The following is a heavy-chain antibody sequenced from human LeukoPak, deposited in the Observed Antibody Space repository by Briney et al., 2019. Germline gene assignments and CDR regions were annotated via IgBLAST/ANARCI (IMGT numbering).Heavy chain of an antibody. V-gene: IGHV1-2*02. CDR3: AREVVPAAHFDY. CDR2: INPNSGGT. J-gene: IGHJ4*02. CDR1: GYTFTGYY. Sequence: ASVKVSCKASGYTFTGYYMHWVRQAPGRGLEWMGWINPNSGGTNYAQKFQGRVTMTRDTSISTAYMELSRLRSDDTAVYYCAREVVPAAHFDYWGQGTLVTVSS. D-gene: IGHD2-2*01.